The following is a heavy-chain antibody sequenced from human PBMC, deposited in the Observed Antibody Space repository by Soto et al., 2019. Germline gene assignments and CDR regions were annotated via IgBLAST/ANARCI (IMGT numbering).Heavy chain of an antibody. CDR2: INEDGSDK. D-gene: IGHD6-6*01. V-gene: IGHV3-7*01. CDR3: ARDGGQLEDYFDY. Sequence: GGSVRLSCAASGFTFSRHWMSWLRQAPGKGLEWVANINEDGSDKYYVDSVKGRFTISRDNAKNSLYLQMSSLRVEDTAVYYCARDGGQLEDYFDYWGQGTTVTVSS. CDR1: GFTFSRHW. J-gene: IGHJ4*02.